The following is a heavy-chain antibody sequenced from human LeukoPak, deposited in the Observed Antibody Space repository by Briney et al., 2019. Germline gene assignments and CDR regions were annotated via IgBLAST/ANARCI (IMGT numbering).Heavy chain of an antibody. V-gene: IGHV1-69*04. CDR3: ARDRQLERRLGYPPPGSDDDY. CDR2: IIPILGIA. J-gene: IGHJ4*02. D-gene: IGHD1-1*01. CDR1: GGTFISYA. Sequence: ASVKVSCKASGGTFISYAISWVRQAPGQGLEWMGRIIPILGIANYAQKCQGRVTITADKPTSTAYMELSSLRSEDTAVYYCARDRQLERRLGYPPPGSDDDYWGQGTLVTVSS.